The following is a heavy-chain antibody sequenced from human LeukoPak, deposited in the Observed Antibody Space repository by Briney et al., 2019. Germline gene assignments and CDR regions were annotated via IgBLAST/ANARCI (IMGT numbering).Heavy chain of an antibody. CDR3: AREHGGYSGYDH. Sequence: GGSLRLSCEASGFTFDDYAMSWVRQAPGQGLEWVSGINWNGGGTGYADSVKGRFTISRDNAKNSLHLQMNSLRAEDTALYYCAREHGGYSGYDHWGQGTLVTVSS. V-gene: IGHV3-20*04. D-gene: IGHD5-12*01. J-gene: IGHJ5*02. CDR2: INWNGGGT. CDR1: GFTFDDYA.